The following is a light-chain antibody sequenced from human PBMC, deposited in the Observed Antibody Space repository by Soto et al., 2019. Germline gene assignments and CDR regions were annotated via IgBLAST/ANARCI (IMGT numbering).Light chain of an antibody. CDR1: QSVSSDS. CDR3: QQYGSSPLT. J-gene: IGKJ4*01. V-gene: IGKV3-20*01. Sequence: EIVLTQSPGTLSLSPGERATLSCRPSQSVSSDSLAWYQQKPGQAPRLLIFGASSRATGIPDRFSGSGSGTDYTLTIRRQEPEDFAVYYCQQYGSSPLTFGGGTKVEIK. CDR2: GAS.